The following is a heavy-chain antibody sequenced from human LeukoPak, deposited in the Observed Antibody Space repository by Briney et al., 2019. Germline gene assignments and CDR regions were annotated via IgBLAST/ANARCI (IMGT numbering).Heavy chain of an antibody. V-gene: IGHV1-2*02. J-gene: IGHJ3*02. CDR1: GYTFTSYG. Sequence: GASVKVSCKASGYTFTSYGISWVRQAPGQGLEWMGWINPNSGGTNYAQKFQGRVTMTRDTSISTAYMELSRLRSDDTAVYYCARDTGGGAFDIWGQGTMVTVSS. CDR3: ARDTGGGAFDI. CDR2: INPNSGGT. D-gene: IGHD2-8*02.